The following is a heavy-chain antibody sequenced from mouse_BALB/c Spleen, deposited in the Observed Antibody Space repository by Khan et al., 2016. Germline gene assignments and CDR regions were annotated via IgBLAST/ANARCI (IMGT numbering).Heavy chain of an antibody. CDR1: GFTFSSYA. CDR2: ITSGGST. V-gene: IGHV5-6-5*01. D-gene: IGHD1-1*01. J-gene: IGHJ3*01. CDR3: ARRDYEGFAY. Sequence: EVELVESGGGLVKPGGSLKLSCSASGFTFSSYAMSWVRQTPEKRLEWVASITSGGSTYYPDSMKGRFTISRDSARNILYLEMSSLRSEDTAVYFCARRDYEGFAYWGQGTLVTVPA.